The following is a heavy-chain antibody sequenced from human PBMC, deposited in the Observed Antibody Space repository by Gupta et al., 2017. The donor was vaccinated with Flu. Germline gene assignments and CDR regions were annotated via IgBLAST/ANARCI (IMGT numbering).Heavy chain of an antibody. J-gene: IGHJ5*02. CDR2: IYTSGST. CDR1: GGSISSGSYY. CDR3: ASDGERIAASDP. V-gene: IGHV4-61*02. D-gene: IGHD6-13*01. Sequence: QVQLQESGPGLVKPSQTLSLTCTVSGGSISSGSYYWSWLRQPAGKGLEWIGRIYTSGSTNYNPSLKSRVTISVDTSKNQFSLKLSSVTAADTAVYYCASDGERIAASDPWGQGTLVTVSS.